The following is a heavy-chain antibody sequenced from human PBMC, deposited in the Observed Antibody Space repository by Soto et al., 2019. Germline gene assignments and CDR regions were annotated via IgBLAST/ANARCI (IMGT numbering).Heavy chain of an antibody. Sequence: EVQLVESGGGLVQPGGSLRLSCTTSGFTFSNYVINWVRQTPGKGLEWVSYISTSSKTIYYADSVKGRFTISRDNAKNSLSLQLYSLRAEDSAVYYCARAIVSCGDHCHPYFDYWGQGTLVTVSS. CDR1: GFTFSNYV. D-gene: IGHD2-21*02. CDR2: ISTSSKTI. CDR3: ARAIVSCGDHCHPYFDY. V-gene: IGHV3-48*01. J-gene: IGHJ4*02.